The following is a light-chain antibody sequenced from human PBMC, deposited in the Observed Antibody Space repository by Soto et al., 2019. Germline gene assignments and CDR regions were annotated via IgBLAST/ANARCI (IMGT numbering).Light chain of an antibody. CDR3: QLHGRSPT. CDR2: GAS. J-gene: IGKJ1*01. V-gene: IGKV3-20*01. CDR1: QSLSGNY. Sequence: EIVLTQSPDTLSLSPGERATLSCRASQSLSGNYVAWYQQKPGQAPRLLIYGASNRATGTPDRFAGSGSGTDFSLTVSRLEPEDFAVYFCQLHGRSPTFGQGTKVEIK.